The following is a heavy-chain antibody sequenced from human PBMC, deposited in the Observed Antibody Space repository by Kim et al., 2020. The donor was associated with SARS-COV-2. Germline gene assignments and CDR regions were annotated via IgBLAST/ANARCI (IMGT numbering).Heavy chain of an antibody. CDR3: ARDPQGQYYDILTEPYYFDY. Sequence: GGSLRLSCAASGFTFSSYAMHWVRQAPGKGLEWVAVISYDGSNKYYADSVKGRFTISRDNSKNTLYLQMNSLRAEDTAVYYCARDPQGQYYDILTEPYYFDYWGQGTLVTVSS. D-gene: IGHD3-9*01. J-gene: IGHJ4*02. CDR2: ISYDGSNK. V-gene: IGHV3-30*04. CDR1: GFTFSSYA.